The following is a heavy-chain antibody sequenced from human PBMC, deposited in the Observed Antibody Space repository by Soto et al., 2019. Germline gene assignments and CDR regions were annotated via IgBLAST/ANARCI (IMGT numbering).Heavy chain of an antibody. V-gene: IGHV1-69*13. J-gene: IGHJ5*02. Sequence: SVKVSCKDSGGTFSSYAIRWVRQAPRQGLEWMGGIIPIFGTANYAQKFQGRVTITADESTSTAYMELSSLRSEDTAVYYCARFGPPGGKYYYDSSGYPFDPWGQGTLVTVSS. CDR2: IIPIFGTA. CDR1: GGTFSSYA. D-gene: IGHD3-22*01. CDR3: ARFGPPGGKYYYDSSGYPFDP.